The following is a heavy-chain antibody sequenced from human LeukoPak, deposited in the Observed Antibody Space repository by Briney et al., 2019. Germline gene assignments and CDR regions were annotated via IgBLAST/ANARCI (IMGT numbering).Heavy chain of an antibody. D-gene: IGHD2-15*01. Sequence: PSETLSLTCTVSGGSISSYYWSWIRQPPGKGLEWIGYIYYSGSTNYNPSLKSRVTISVDTSKNQFSLKLSSVTAADTAVYYCARGLGLLGRPSYFDYWGQGTLVTVSS. CDR1: GGSISSYY. CDR3: ARGLGLLGRPSYFDY. CDR2: IYYSGST. V-gene: IGHV4-59*01. J-gene: IGHJ4*02.